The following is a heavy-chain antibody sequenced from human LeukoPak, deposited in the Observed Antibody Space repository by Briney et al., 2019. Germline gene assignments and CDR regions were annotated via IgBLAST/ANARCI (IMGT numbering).Heavy chain of an antibody. CDR3: ARSTRYNWNDDY. CDR2: INPNSGGT. V-gene: IGHV1-2*02. J-gene: IGHJ4*02. Sequence: ASVEVSCKASGYTFTGYYMHWVRQAPGQGLEWMGWINPNSGGTNYAQKFQGRVTITRDTSISTAYMELSRLRSDNTAVYYCARSTRYNWNDDYWGQGTLVTVSS. D-gene: IGHD1-1*01. CDR1: GYTFTGYY.